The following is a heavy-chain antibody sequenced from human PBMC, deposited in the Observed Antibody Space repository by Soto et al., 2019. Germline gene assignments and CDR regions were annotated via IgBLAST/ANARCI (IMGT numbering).Heavy chain of an antibody. CDR1: GYTFTSYD. CDR3: ARGDYYDSSGYGYGMDV. CDR2: MNPNSGNT. Sequence: VTVSCKASGYTFTSYDINWVRQATGQGLEWMGWMNPNSGNTGYAQKFQGRVTMTRNTSISTAYMELSSLRSEDTAVYYCARGDYYDSSGYGYGMDVWGQGTTVTVSS. V-gene: IGHV1-8*01. J-gene: IGHJ6*02. D-gene: IGHD3-22*01.